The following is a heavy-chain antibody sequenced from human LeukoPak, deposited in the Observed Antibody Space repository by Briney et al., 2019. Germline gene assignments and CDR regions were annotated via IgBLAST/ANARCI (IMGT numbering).Heavy chain of an antibody. CDR1: GGSISSGGYY. CDR2: IYYSGST. J-gene: IGHJ3*02. V-gene: IGHV4-31*03. CDR3: ARVQLERRSTFDI. Sequence: PSETLSLTCTVSGGSISSGGYYWSWIRQHPGKGLEWIGYIYYSGSTYYNPSLKSRVTISVDTSKNQFSLKLSSVTAADTAVYYCARVQLERRSTFDIWGQGTMVTVSS. D-gene: IGHD1-1*01.